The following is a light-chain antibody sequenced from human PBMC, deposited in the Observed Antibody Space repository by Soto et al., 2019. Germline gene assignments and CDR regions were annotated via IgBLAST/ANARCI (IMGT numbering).Light chain of an antibody. Sequence: EIVLTQSPGTLSLSPGERASPSCRASQSVSRNYVAWYQFRPGQPPRLLIYDSSTRATGIPDRFSGSGSGADFTLTISRLEPGDFAVYFCQQYGRIPLTFGGGSRVEIK. CDR1: QSVSRNY. CDR2: DSS. J-gene: IGKJ4*01. CDR3: QQYGRIPLT. V-gene: IGKV3-20*01.